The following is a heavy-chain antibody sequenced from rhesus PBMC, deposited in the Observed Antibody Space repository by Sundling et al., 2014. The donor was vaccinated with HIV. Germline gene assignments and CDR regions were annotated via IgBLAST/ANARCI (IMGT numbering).Heavy chain of an antibody. CDR1: GASISTYW. J-gene: IGHJ4*01. Sequence: QVQLQESGPGLVKPSETLSLTCSVSGASISTYWWSWVRQPPGKGLEWIGEVSGNGRTTNYNPSLKSRVTISTDTSKNQFSLKLSSVTAADTAVYYCAREANTILWGDYWGQGVLITVSS. V-gene: IGHV4-80*01. CDR3: AREANTILWGDY. CDR2: VSGNGRTT. D-gene: IGHD2-15*01.